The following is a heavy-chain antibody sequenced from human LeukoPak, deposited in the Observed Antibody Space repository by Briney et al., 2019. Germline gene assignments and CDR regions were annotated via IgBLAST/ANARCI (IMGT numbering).Heavy chain of an antibody. CDR1: GHTFTSYG. J-gene: IGHJ4*02. D-gene: IGHD3-22*01. V-gene: IGHV1-18*01. CDR3: ARDRPEITMIVVVITSMDY. CDR2: ISAYNGNT. Sequence: ASVKVSCKASGHTFTSYGISWVRQAPGQGLECMGWISAYNGNTNYAQKLQGRVTMTTDTSTSTAYMELRSLRSDDTAVYYCARDRPEITMIVVVITSMDYWGQGTLVTVSS.